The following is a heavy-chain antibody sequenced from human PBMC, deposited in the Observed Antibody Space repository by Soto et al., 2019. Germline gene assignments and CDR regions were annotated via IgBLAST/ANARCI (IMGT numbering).Heavy chain of an antibody. Sequence: SETLSLTCAVSGGSISGGGFSWSWIRQPPGKGLEWIGYILHTGGTQYNPSLKSRVSMSVDKSKNQFSLHLTSVAAADTAVYYCARLQFGEGFDYWGQGALVTVSS. D-gene: IGHD3-10*01. CDR1: GGSISGGGFS. CDR2: ILHTGGT. J-gene: IGHJ4*02. CDR3: ARLQFGEGFDY. V-gene: IGHV4-30-2*01.